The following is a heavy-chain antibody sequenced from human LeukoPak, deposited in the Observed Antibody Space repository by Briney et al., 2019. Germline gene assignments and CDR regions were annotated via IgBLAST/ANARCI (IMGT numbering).Heavy chain of an antibody. CDR3: ARKGSAYYDFWSGFSPFDY. V-gene: IGHV1-2*02. Sequence: ASVKVSCKASGYTFTGYYMHWVRQAPGQGLEWMGWINPNSGGTNYAQKFQGRATMTRDTSISTAYMELSRLRSDDTAVYYCARKGSAYYDFWSGFSPFDYWGQGTLVTVSS. CDR1: GYTFTGYY. J-gene: IGHJ4*02. CDR2: INPNSGGT. D-gene: IGHD3-3*01.